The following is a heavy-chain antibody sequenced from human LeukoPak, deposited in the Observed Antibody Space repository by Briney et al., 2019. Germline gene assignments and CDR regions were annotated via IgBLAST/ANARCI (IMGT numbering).Heavy chain of an antibody. Sequence: GGSLRLSCAASGNYWMHWVRQAPGKGLVWVSRINEDGSTTNYADSVKGRSTIFRDNAKNTLYLQMNSLRAEDTAVYYCVRDLGGRSGHWGQGTLVTVSS. CDR3: VRDLGGRSGH. J-gene: IGHJ4*02. V-gene: IGHV3-74*01. CDR1: GNYW. D-gene: IGHD1-26*01. CDR2: INEDGSTT.